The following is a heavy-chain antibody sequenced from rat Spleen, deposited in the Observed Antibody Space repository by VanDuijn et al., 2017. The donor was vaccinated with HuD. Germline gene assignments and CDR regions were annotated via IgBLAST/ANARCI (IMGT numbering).Heavy chain of an antibody. J-gene: IGHJ2*01. CDR3: TREDWVPDY. CDR2: ITHIGGIT. Sequence: EVQLVESGGGLVQPGRSLKLTCEASGFTFNNYWMTWIRQAPGKGLEWVATITHIGGITYYPDSVKVRFTISRDNAKSTLYLQMNSLRSEDTATYYCTREDWVPDYWGQGVKVTISS. CDR1: GFTFNNYW. D-gene: IGHD5-1*01. V-gene: IGHV5-31*01.